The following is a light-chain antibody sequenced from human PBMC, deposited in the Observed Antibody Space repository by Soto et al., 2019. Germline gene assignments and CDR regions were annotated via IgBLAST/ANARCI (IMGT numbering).Light chain of an antibody. V-gene: IGKV3-20*01. CDR2: GVS. J-gene: IGKJ1*01. Sequence: EIVLTQSPGTLSLSPGGRATLSCRASQSVSSNYLAWYQQKPGQAPRLLIYGVSSRATGIPDRFSGSGSGTDFTLTISRLEPEDFAVYYCQQYGSLWTFGQGTKVEIK. CDR1: QSVSSNY. CDR3: QQYGSLWT.